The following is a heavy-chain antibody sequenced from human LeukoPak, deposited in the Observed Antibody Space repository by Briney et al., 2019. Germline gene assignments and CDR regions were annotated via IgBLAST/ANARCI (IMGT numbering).Heavy chain of an antibody. CDR1: GGSISSGSYY. CDR2: IYTSGST. J-gene: IGHJ5*02. V-gene: IGHV4-61*02. D-gene: IGHD3-3*01. CDR3: AKDPYYDFWSGGFDP. Sequence: SQTMSLTCTVSGGSISSGSYYWSWIRQPAGKGLEWIGRIYTSGSTNYNPSLKSRVTISVDTSKNQFSLKLSSVTAADTAVYYCAKDPYYDFWSGGFDPWGQGTLVTVSS.